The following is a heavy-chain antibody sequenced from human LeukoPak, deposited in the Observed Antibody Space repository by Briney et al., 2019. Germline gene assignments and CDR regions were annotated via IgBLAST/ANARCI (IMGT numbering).Heavy chain of an antibody. D-gene: IGHD5-18*01. CDR1: GGSFSGYY. Sequence: SETLSLTCAVYGGSFSGYYWSWIRQPPGKGLEWIGEINHSGSTYYNPSLKSRVTISVDTSKNQFSLKLSSVTAADTAVYYCAREGSSYGYRHFDYWGQGTLVTVSS. CDR2: INHSGST. CDR3: AREGSSYGYRHFDY. J-gene: IGHJ4*02. V-gene: IGHV4-34*01.